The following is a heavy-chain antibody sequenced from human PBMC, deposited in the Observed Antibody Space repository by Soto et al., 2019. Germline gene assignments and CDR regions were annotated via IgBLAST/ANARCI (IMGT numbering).Heavy chain of an antibody. J-gene: IGHJ4*02. CDR1: GDTFNFYS. CDR3: ASSYGSGYRAFDS. CDR2: INPILNMS. D-gene: IGHD3-10*01. Sequence: QVQLVQSGAEVKKPGSSVRVSCKASGDTFNFYSINWVRQAPGLGLEWMGRINPILNMSNYAQRFQGRVTMTADKSTSTAYMELSSLRSEYTAMYYCASSYGSGYRAFDSWGQGALVTVSS. V-gene: IGHV1-69*02.